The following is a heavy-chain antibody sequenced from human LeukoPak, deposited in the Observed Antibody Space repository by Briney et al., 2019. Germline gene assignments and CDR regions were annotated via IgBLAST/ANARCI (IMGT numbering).Heavy chain of an antibody. V-gene: IGHV1-8*02. CDR1: GYTFTGYY. J-gene: IGHJ5*02. CDR2: MNPNSGNT. Sequence: ASVKVSCKASGYTFTGYYMHWVRQATGQGLEWMGWMNPNSGNTGYAQKFQGRVTMTRNTSISTAYMELSSLRSEDTAVYYCARGCRRYYYGSGSYYRCWFDPWGQGTLVTVSS. CDR3: ARGCRRYYYGSGSYYRCWFDP. D-gene: IGHD3-10*01.